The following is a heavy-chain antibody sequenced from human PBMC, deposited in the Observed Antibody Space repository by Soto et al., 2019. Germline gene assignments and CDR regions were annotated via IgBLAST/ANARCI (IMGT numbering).Heavy chain of an antibody. D-gene: IGHD5-18*01. J-gene: IGHJ4*02. CDR1: GVTLTSVW. CDR2: IRSATDGGTT. CDR3: SHGYYQYFNS. Sequence: GGSLRLSCAVSGVTLTSVWMNWIRQAPGKGPEWVGRIRSATDGGTTDYAAPVKGRFTISRHDSENTLYLQMNSLKSEDTAAYDCSHGYYQYFNSWGQGTLVTVSS. V-gene: IGHV3-15*07.